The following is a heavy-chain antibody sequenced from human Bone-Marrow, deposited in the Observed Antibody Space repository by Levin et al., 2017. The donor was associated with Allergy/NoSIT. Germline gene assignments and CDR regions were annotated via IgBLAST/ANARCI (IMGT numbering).Heavy chain of an antibody. Sequence: LSLTCAASGFTFDDYAMHWVRQAPGKGLEWVSGISWNSGSIGYADSVKGRFTISRDDAKNSLYLQMNSLRVEDTALYYCAKDIEPHDFWSDYSHYYYGMDVWGQGTTVTVSS. CDR2: ISWNSGSI. D-gene: IGHD3-3*01. CDR1: GFTFDDYA. V-gene: IGHV3-9*01. J-gene: IGHJ6*02. CDR3: AKDIEPHDFWSDYSHYYYGMDV.